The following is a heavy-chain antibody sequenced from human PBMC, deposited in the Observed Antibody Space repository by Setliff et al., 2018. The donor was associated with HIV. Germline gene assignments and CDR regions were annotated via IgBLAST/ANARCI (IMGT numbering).Heavy chain of an antibody. V-gene: IGHV4-59*01. D-gene: IGHD4-4*01. CDR2: IYYSGST. CDR1: GDSISDYY. J-gene: IGHJ6*03. Sequence: SETLSLTCTVSGDSISDYYWTWIRQPPGKGLEWIGYIYYSGSTNYNPSLKSRVTISVDTSNNQFSLKLTSLTAADTAVYYCARAYDYSNYFHYYMDVWGKGTTVTVSS. CDR3: ARAYDYSNYFHYYMDV.